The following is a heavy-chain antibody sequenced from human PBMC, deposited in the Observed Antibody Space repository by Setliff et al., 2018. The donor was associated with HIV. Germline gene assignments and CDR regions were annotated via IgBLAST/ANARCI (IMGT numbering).Heavy chain of an antibody. CDR1: GESFSGFY. J-gene: IGHJ4*02. CDR3: ASLPPLYESSGYYFDY. CDR2: INPSGST. V-gene: IGHV4-34*01. Sequence: PSETLSLTCAVYGESFSGFYWNWIRQPPGKGLEWIGEINPSGSTNYNPSLRSRVTTSVDTSKNQFSLRLRSVTAADTAVYYCASLPPLYESSGYYFDYWGQGTLVTVSS. D-gene: IGHD3-22*01.